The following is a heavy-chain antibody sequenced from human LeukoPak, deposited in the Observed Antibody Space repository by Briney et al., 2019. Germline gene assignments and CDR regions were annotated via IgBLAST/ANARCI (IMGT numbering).Heavy chain of an antibody. J-gene: IGHJ4*02. CDR1: GYTFTGYC. V-gene: IGHV1-2*02. D-gene: IGHD3-22*01. Sequence: ASVKVSCKASGYTFTGYCMHWVRQAPGQGLEWMGWINPNSGGTNYAQKFQGRVTMTRDTSISTAYMELSRLRPDDTAVYYCATEAAGTMIAGGYWGQGTLVTVSS. CDR3: ATEAAGTMIAGGY. CDR2: INPNSGGT.